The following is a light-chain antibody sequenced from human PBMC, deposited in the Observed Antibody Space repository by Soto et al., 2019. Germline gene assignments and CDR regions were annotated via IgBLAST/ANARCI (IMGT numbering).Light chain of an antibody. CDR3: QEYYGGPSYT. CDR2: WAS. CDR1: QSVFYDSNNKHY. V-gene: IGKV4-1*01. J-gene: IGKJ2*01. Sequence: DIVLTQSPDSLAVSLGERATINCKSSQSVFYDSNNKHYLAWYQQKPGQPPKLLIYWASTRESGVPDRFSGGGSGRDFTLNTSSLQPEDVAVYYCQEYYGGPSYTFGQGTKLEIK.